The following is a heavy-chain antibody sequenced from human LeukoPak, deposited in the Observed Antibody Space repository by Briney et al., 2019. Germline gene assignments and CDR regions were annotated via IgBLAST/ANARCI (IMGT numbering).Heavy chain of an antibody. CDR2: INPNSGGT. CDR3: ARADSLMVRGVINI. D-gene: IGHD3-10*01. J-gene: IGHJ3*02. V-gene: IGHV1-2*02. Sequence: ASVKVSCKASGYTFTSYDINWVRQAPGQGLEWMGWINPNSGGTNYAQKFQGRVTMTMDTSISTAYMELSRLRSDDTAVYYCARADSLMVRGVINIWGQGTMVTVSS. CDR1: GYTFTSYD.